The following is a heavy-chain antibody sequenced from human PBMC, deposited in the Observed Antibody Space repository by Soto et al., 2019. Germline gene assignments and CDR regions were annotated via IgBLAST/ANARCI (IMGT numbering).Heavy chain of an antibody. CDR1: GASINSGDDY. D-gene: IGHD3-10*01. Sequence: QVQLHESGPGLVTPSQTLSLTCTVSGASINSGDDYWSWVRQSLGKGLEWIGYIYHTGSTYYNPSLKRRINISVDTAKNQFSLKLTSVTAADAALYYCTRIGITWARGLKRPKWFDPWGQGTLVTCSS. CDR3: TRIGITWARGLKRPKWFDP. J-gene: IGHJ5*02. V-gene: IGHV4-30-4*01. CDR2: IYHTGST.